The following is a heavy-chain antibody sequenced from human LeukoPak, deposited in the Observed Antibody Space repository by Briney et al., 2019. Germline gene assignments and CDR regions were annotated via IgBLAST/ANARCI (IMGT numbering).Heavy chain of an antibody. J-gene: IGHJ5*02. D-gene: IGHD1-1*01. CDR2: IYYGGST. CDR3: ARNEQDWFDP. CDR1: GGSISSYY. Sequence: SETLSLTCTVSGGSISSYYWSWIRQPPGKGLEWIGYIYYGGSTNYNPSLKSRVTISVDTSKNQFSLRLSSVTAADTAVYYCARNEQDWFDPWGQGTLVTVSP. V-gene: IGHV4-59*01.